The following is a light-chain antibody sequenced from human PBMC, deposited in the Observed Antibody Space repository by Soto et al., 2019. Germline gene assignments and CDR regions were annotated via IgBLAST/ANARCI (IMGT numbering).Light chain of an antibody. CDR2: EVS. V-gene: IGLV2-14*01. CDR3: SSYTNSNTWV. Sequence: QSVLTQPASVSASPGQSIIISCTETSSDVGGYNYVSWYQHHPGKAPKLMIYEVSSRPSGVSNRFSGSRSGNTASLTISGLQAEDEADYYCSSYTNSNTWVFGGGTKLTVL. J-gene: IGLJ3*02. CDR1: SSDVGGYNY.